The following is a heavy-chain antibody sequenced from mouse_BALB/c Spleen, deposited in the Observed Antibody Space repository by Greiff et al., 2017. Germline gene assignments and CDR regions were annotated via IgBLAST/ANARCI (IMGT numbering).Heavy chain of an antibody. J-gene: IGHJ2*01. CDR1: GYTFTSYV. Sequence: EVQLQQSGPELVKPGASVKMSCKASGYTFTSYVMHWVKQKPGQGLEWIGYINPYNDGTKYNEKFKGKATLTSDKSSSTAYMELSSLTSEDSAVYYCARSPSYYPYYFDYWGQGTTLTVSS. D-gene: IGHD1-1*01. V-gene: IGHV1-14*01. CDR3: ARSPSYYPYYFDY. CDR2: INPYNDGT.